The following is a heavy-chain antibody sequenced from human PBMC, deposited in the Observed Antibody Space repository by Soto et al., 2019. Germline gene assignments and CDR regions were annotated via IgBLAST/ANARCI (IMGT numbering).Heavy chain of an antibody. V-gene: IGHV6-1*01. J-gene: IGHJ5*02. CDR1: GDSVSGNSAA. CDR3: VRTPASGTLDP. CDR2: TYYRSKWYN. D-gene: IGHD6-13*01. Sequence: SQTLSLTCAISGDSVSGNSAALNWIRQSPSRGLEWLGRTYYRSKWYNDYAVSVKSRITINPDTSKNQFSLQLNSVTPEDTAVYYCVRTPASGTLDPWGQGTLVTSPQ.